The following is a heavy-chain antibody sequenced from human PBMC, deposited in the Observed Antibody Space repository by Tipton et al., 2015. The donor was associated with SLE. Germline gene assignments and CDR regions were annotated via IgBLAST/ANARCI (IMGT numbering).Heavy chain of an antibody. CDR2: ISGSGSTT. CDR3: AKAKVVRGVSRNSHDYGLDV. J-gene: IGHJ6*02. CDR1: GFTFSSYA. V-gene: IGHV3-23*01. Sequence: SLRLSCAASGFTFSSYAMSWVRQAPGKGLEWASLISGSGSTTYYADSVKGRFTISRDNSMNTLYLQMNSLRAEDTAVYYCAKAKVVRGVSRNSHDYGLDVWGQGTTVTVSS. D-gene: IGHD3-10*02.